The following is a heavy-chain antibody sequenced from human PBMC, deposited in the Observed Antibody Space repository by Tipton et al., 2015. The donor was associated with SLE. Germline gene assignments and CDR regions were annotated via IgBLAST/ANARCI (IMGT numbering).Heavy chain of an antibody. Sequence: TLSLTCTVSGGSISSYYWSWIRQPAGKGRGWIGRIYYSGSTYYNPSLKSRVTISGDTSKNQFSLKLSSVTAADTAVYYCAREGWAADVYYWGQGTLVTVSS. CDR3: AREGWAADVYY. J-gene: IGHJ4*02. D-gene: IGHD2-8*01. CDR1: GGSISSYY. V-gene: IGHV4-4*07. CDR2: IYYSGST.